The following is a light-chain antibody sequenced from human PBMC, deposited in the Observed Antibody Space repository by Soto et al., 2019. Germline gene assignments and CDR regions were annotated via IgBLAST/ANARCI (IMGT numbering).Light chain of an antibody. CDR3: GTWDSSLNTDV. CDR1: SSSIGSNY. V-gene: IGLV1-51*01. CDR2: ETN. J-gene: IGLJ1*01. Sequence: QSVLTQPPSVSAAPGQKVTISCSGSSSSIGSNYVCWYQQFPGAAPKLVMYETNKRPSGIPDRFSGSKSGTSATLDITGLQTGDEADYYCGTWDSSLNTDVFGTGTKVTVL.